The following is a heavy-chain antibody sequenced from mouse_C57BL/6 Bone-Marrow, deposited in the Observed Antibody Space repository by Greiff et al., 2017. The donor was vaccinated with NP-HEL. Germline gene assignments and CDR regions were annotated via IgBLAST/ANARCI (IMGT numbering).Heavy chain of an antibody. V-gene: IGHV5-16*01. J-gene: IGHJ4*01. D-gene: IGHD2-4*01. CDR3: AREGGLRRRTYAMYY. CDR2: INYDGSST. CDR1: GFTFSDYS. Sequence: EVNVVESEGGLVQPGSSMKLSCTASGFTFSDYSMAWVRQVPEKGLEWVANINYDGSSTYYLDSLKSRFIISRDNAKNILYLQMSSLKSEDTATYYCAREGGLRRRTYAMYYWGQGTSVTVSS.